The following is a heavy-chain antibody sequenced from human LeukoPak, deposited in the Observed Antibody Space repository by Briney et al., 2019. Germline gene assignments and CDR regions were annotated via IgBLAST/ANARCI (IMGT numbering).Heavy chain of an antibody. Sequence: ASVKVSCKASGYTFTSYDINWVRQATGQGLEWMGWMNPNSGYTGYAQKFQGRVTINWNTSISTVYMELISLKSEDTAVYYCARANWFDPWGQGTLVTVSS. J-gene: IGHJ5*02. CDR1: GYTFTSYD. CDR3: ARANWFDP. V-gene: IGHV1-8*03. CDR2: MNPNSGYT.